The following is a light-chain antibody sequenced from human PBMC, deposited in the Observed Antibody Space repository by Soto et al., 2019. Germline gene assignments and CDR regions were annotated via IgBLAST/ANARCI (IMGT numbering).Light chain of an antibody. CDR1: SSDVGGYNY. J-gene: IGLJ1*01. CDR2: DVS. Sequence: QSALTQPPSVSGSPGQSINISCTGTSSDVGGYNYVSWYQHHPGKAPKLIIYDVSNRPSGVSNPFSGSKSGNTASLTISGLQPEGEADYYCSSYTTSNTRQIVFGTGTKVTVL. V-gene: IGLV2-14*03. CDR3: SSYTTSNTRQIV.